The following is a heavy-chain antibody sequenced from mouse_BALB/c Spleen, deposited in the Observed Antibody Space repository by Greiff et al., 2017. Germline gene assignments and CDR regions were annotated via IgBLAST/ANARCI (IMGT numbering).Heavy chain of an antibody. Sequence: EVMLVEPGGGLVKPGGSLKLSCAASGFTLSSYTLSWVRQTPEKWLEWVATISSGGSYTYYPDSVKGRFTISRDNAKNTLYLQMSSLKSEDTAMYYCTRVDYWGQGTLVTVSA. CDR2: ISSGGSYT. CDR1: GFTLSSYT. V-gene: IGHV5-6-4*01. CDR3: TRVDY. J-gene: IGHJ3*01.